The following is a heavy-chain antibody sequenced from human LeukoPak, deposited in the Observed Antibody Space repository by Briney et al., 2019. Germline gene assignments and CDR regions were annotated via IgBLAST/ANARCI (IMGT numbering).Heavy chain of an antibody. J-gene: IGHJ4*02. D-gene: IGHD1-14*01. CDR2: ISSSGSTI. CDR1: GFTFSDYY. V-gene: IGHV3-11*04. CDR3: ARKDSPEYYFDY. Sequence: GGSLRLSCAASGFTFSDYYMSWIRQAPGKGLEWVSYISSSGSTIYYADSVKGRFAISRDNAKNSLYLQMNSLRAEDTAVYYCARKDSPEYYFDYWGQGTLVTVSS.